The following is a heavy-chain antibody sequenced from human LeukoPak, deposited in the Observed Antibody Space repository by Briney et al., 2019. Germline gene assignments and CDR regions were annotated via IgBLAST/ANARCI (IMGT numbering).Heavy chain of an antibody. CDR1: GFTFNNYS. D-gene: IGHD2-2*02. CDR3: AKDEGDTLLYH. CDR2: ISESSGTI. Sequence: GSLRLSCAASGFTFNNYSMNWVRQAPGKGLEWVSYISESSGTIYYADSVKGRFTISRDNAKNSLYLQMNSLRAEDTAVYYCAKDEGDTLLYHWGQGTLVTVSS. J-gene: IGHJ1*01. V-gene: IGHV3-48*04.